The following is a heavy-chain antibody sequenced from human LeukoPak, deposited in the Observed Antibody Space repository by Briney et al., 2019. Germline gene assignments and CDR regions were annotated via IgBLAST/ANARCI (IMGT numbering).Heavy chain of an antibody. CDR2: IYWDDDK. CDR3: AHTLYYYGSGSGNYFDY. D-gene: IGHD3-10*01. CDR1: GFSLSTSGVG. J-gene: IGHJ4*02. V-gene: IGHV2-5*02. Sequence: SGPTLVKPTQTLTLTCTFSGFSLSTSGVGVGWIRQPPGKALEGLALIYWDDDKRYSPSLKSKLTITKDTSKNQVVLTMTNMDPVDTATYYCAHTLYYYGSGSGNYFDYWGQGTLVTVSS.